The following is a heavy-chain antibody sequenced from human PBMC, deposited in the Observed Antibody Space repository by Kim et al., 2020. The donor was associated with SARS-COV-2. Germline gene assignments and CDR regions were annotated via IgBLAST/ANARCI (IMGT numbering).Heavy chain of an antibody. J-gene: IGHJ4*02. Sequence: SETLSLTCTDSGDSLSSDYWSWNRQPAGNGLEWIGRIYTSGRTNYNPSLQSRVTMSVDMSKNQFSLKLSSVTAADTAVYYCASALGHWGQGTLVTVSS. CDR1: GDSLSSDY. V-gene: IGHV4-4*07. D-gene: IGHD3-16*02. CDR3: ASALGH. CDR2: IYTSGRT.